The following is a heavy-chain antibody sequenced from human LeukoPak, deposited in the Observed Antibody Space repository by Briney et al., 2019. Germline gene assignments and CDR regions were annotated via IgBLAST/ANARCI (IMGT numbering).Heavy chain of an antibody. J-gene: IGHJ3*02. Sequence: GGSLRLSCAASGFTFSSYAMSWVRQAPGKGLEWVANIKQDGSEKYYVDSVKGRFTISRDNAKNSLYLQMNSLRAEDTAVYYCASSGSYPDAFDIWGQGTMVTVSS. CDR2: IKQDGSEK. D-gene: IGHD1-26*01. CDR3: ASSGSYPDAFDI. CDR1: GFTFSSYA. V-gene: IGHV3-7*01.